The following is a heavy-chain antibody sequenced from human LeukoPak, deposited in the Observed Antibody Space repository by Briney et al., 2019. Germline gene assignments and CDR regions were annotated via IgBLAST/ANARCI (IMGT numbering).Heavy chain of an antibody. CDR2: TYYSGST. V-gene: IGHV4-39*02. J-gene: IGHJ4*02. D-gene: IGHD3-10*01. CDR1: GGSISSSGYS. CDR3: ARRQRVRAYYYGWGSYSDY. Sequence: AETLSLTCTVSGGSISSSGYSWGWIRQPPGKGLEWAWSTYYSGSTYDNPPLKSRVTICVGTSKNHFALKLSSVTAADTDVYCCARRQRVRAYYYGWGSYSDYWGQGTMVTVSS.